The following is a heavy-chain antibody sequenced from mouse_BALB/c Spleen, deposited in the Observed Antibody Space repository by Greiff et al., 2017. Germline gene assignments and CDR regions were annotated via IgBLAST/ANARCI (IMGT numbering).Heavy chain of an antibody. Sequence: VHVKQSGPELVKPGASVKISCKASGYTFTDYNMHWVKQSHGKSLEWIGYIYPYNGGTGYNQKFKSKATLTVDNSSSTAYMELRSLTSEDSAVYYCARGWLLRKGYAMDYWGQGTSVTVSS. CDR2: IYPYNGGT. D-gene: IGHD2-3*01. J-gene: IGHJ4*01. CDR3: ARGWLLRKGYAMDY. V-gene: IGHV1S29*02. CDR1: GYTFTDYN.